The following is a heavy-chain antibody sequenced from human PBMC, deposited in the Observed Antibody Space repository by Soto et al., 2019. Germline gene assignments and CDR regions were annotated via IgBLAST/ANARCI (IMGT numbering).Heavy chain of an antibody. CDR1: GYTFSGHY. CDR3: ARGGALDGTSPPFNH. CDR2: INANSGDT. D-gene: IGHD6-19*01. Sequence: QVQLVQSGAEVKKPGASVRVSCKASGYTFSGHYMHWIRQAPGQGPEWQGWINANSGDTDRAPKFQDRLTMTRDTSISTAYMELSRLRSDDTAVYYCARGGALDGTSPPFNHWGQGTLVTVSS. V-gene: IGHV1-2*02. J-gene: IGHJ4*02.